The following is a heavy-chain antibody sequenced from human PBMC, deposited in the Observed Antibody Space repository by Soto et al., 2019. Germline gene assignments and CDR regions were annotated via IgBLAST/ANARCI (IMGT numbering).Heavy chain of an antibody. J-gene: IGHJ6*02. CDR3: ASPGVAAAEYYYGMDV. CDR1: GGSFSGYY. Sequence: PSETLSLTCAVYGGSFSGYYWSWIRQPPGKGLEWIGEINHSGSTNYNPSLKSRVTISVDTSKNQFSLKLSSVTAADTAVYYCASPGVAAAEYYYGMDVWGQGTTVTVSS. CDR2: INHSGST. V-gene: IGHV4-34*01. D-gene: IGHD6-13*01.